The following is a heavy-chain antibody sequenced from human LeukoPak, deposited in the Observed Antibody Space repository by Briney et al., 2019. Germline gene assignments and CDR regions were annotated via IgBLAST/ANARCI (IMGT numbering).Heavy chain of an antibody. Sequence: ESGPTLVRPTQTLTLTCTFSGFSLTTSGVGVAWIRQPPGKALEWLAIIYWDDDKRYSPSLKSRLTITKDISKNQVVLTMTNMDPVDTATYYCAHSDIKSSFNYWGQGTLVTVST. CDR2: IYWDDDK. CDR1: GFSLTTSGVG. V-gene: IGHV2-5*02. CDR3: AHSDIKSSFNY. J-gene: IGHJ4*02.